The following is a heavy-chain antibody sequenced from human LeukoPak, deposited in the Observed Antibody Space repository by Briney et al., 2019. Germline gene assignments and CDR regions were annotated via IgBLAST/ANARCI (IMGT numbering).Heavy chain of an antibody. CDR2: FDPEDGET. V-gene: IGHV1-24*01. CDR1: GYTLTELS. D-gene: IGHD3-3*01. Sequence: VASVKVSCKVSGYTLTELSMHWVRQAPGKGLEWTGGFDPEDGETIYAQKFQGRVTMTEDTSTDTAYMELSSLRSEDTAVYYCATVPRFLEWLLYDYWGQGTLVTVSS. J-gene: IGHJ4*02. CDR3: ATVPRFLEWLLYDY.